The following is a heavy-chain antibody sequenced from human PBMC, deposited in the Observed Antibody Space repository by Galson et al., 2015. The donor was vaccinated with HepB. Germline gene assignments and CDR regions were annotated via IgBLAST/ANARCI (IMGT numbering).Heavy chain of an antibody. D-gene: IGHD3-10*02. CDR3: TGKSGHYVDF. Sequence: ETLSLTCAVSGYSISRSNWWGWIRQTPGKGLEWIRYIYYSGTTYYNPSLKSRVTVSMDTSKNQFSLKLRSVTAVDTAVYYCTGKSGHYVDFWGQGTLVTVSS. CDR1: GYSISRSNW. V-gene: IGHV4-28*01. J-gene: IGHJ4*02. CDR2: IYYSGTT.